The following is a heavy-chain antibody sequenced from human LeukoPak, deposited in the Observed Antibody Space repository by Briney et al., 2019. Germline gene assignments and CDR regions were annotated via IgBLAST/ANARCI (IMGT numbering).Heavy chain of an antibody. CDR2: INWNGGST. J-gene: IGHJ4*02. D-gene: IGHD3-22*01. Sequence: GGSLRLSCAASGFTFDDYGMSWVRQAPGKGLEWVSGINWNGGSTGYADSAKGRFTISRDNAKNSLYLQMNSLRAEDTALYYCARAEGNYYDSSTGDYWGQGTLVTVSS. V-gene: IGHV3-20*04. CDR1: GFTFDDYG. CDR3: ARAEGNYYDSSTGDY.